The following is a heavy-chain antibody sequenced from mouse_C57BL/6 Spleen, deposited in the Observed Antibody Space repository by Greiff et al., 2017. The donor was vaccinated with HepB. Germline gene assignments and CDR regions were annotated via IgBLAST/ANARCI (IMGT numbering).Heavy chain of an antibody. CDR1: GFTFSDYG. CDR2: ISNLAYSI. Sequence: EVQRVESGGGLVQPGGSLKLSCAASGFTFSDYGMAWVRQAPRKGPEWVAFISNLAYSIYYADTVTGRFTISRENAKNTLYLEMSSLRSEDTAMYYCARGGLRRFAYWGQGTLVTVSA. J-gene: IGHJ3*01. D-gene: IGHD2-12*01. CDR3: ARGGLRRFAY. V-gene: IGHV5-15*01.